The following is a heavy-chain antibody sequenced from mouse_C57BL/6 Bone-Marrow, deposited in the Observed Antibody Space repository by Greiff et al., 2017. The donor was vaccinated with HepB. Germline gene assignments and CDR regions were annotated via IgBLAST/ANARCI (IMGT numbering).Heavy chain of an antibody. CDR1: GFTFSSYA. CDR2: ISDGGSYT. J-gene: IGHJ2*01. CDR3: ARDHGSTYNY. D-gene: IGHD1-1*01. V-gene: IGHV5-4*01. Sequence: VQLKESGGGLVKPGGSLKLSCAASGFTFSSYAMSWVRQTPEKRLEWVATISDGGSYTYYPDNVKGRFTISRDNAKNNLYLQMSHLKSEDTAMYYCARDHGSTYNYWGQGTTLTVSS.